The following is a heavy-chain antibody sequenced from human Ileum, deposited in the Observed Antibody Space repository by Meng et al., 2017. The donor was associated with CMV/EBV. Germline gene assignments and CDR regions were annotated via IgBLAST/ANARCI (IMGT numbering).Heavy chain of an antibody. CDR2: TSGTGADT. Sequence: EVQLLGSGGHLVQPGRSLTLSCVASGFTFRTYAMTWVRQAPGKGLEWVSTSGTGADTYYADSVKGRFTISRDSSKNTLYLQMHSLRAEDTAIYYCVPYSPPLRYFEYWGPGTLVTVSS. D-gene: IGHD4-17*01. J-gene: IGHJ4*02. CDR1: GFTFRTYA. CDR3: VPYSPPLRYFEY. V-gene: IGHV3-23*01.